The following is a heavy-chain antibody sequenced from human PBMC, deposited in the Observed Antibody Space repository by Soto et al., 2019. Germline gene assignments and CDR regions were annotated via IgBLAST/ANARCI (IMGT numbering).Heavy chain of an antibody. J-gene: IGHJ4*02. Sequence: HPGGSLRLSCAASGFTFSSYGMHWVRQAPGKGLEWVAVISYDGSNKYYADSVKGRFTISRDNSKNTLYLQMSSLRAEDTAVYYCAKDTFSSGAAADTAYFDYWGQGTLVTVSS. D-gene: IGHD6-13*01. CDR3: AKDTFSSGAAADTAYFDY. CDR2: ISYDGSNK. V-gene: IGHV3-30*18. CDR1: GFTFSSYG.